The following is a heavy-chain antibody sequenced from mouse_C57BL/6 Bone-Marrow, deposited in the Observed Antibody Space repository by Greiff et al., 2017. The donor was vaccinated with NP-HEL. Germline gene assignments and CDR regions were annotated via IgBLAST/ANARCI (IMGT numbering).Heavy chain of an antibody. CDR1: GYTFTDYN. Sequence: EVKLMESGPELVKPGASVKMSCKASGYTFTDYNMHWVKQSHGKSLEWIGYINPNNGGTSYNQKFKGKATLTVNKSSSTAYIELRSLTSEDSAVYYCARGGITTVVDYWGQGTTLTVSS. J-gene: IGHJ2*01. V-gene: IGHV1-22*01. CDR2: INPNNGGT. D-gene: IGHD1-1*01. CDR3: ARGGITTVVDY.